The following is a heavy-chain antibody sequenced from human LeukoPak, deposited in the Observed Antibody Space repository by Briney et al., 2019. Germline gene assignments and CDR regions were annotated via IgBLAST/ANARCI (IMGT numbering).Heavy chain of an antibody. V-gene: IGHV3-11*01. Sequence: GGSLRLSCSASGFTFTDYYMSWIRQAPGKGLEWVSYISPSGTVIYYGDSVKGRFTISRDNAKKSLYLQMNSLRAEDTAVYYCAKGTPMDVWGQGTTVTVSS. CDR3: AKGTPMDV. J-gene: IGHJ6*02. D-gene: IGHD2-8*01. CDR2: ISPSGTVI. CDR1: GFTFTDYY.